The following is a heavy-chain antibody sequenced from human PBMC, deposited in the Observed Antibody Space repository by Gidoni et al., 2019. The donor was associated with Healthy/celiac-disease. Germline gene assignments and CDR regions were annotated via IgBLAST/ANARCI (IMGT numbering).Heavy chain of an antibody. CDR3: ARGRPWGYYGSGSDYNGHYYYDMDV. J-gene: IGHJ6*03. CDR2: INHSGST. V-gene: IGHV4-34*01. D-gene: IGHD3-10*01. CDR1: GESFSGYY. Sequence: QVQLQQWAAGLLKPSATLSLTCAVYGESFSGYYWSWIRQRRGKGLEWIGEINHSGSTNYNQSLKSRVTISVDTSKSEFSLKRSSVTAADTAVYYCARGRPWGYYGSGSDYNGHYYYDMDVWGKGTTVTVSS.